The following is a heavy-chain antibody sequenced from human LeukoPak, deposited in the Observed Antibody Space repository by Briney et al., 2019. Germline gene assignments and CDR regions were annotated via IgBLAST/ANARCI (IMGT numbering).Heavy chain of an antibody. CDR2: ISYDGSNK. CDR3: VKYPDSSGFGAFDI. J-gene: IGHJ3*02. D-gene: IGHD3-22*01. V-gene: IGHV3-30-3*02. CDR1: GFTFSSYA. Sequence: PSGGSLRLSCAASGFTFSSYAMHWVRQAPGKGLEWVAVISYDGSNKYYADSVKGRFTISRDNSRNTLYLQMNSLRAEDTAVYYCVKYPDSSGFGAFDIWGQGTMVTVAS.